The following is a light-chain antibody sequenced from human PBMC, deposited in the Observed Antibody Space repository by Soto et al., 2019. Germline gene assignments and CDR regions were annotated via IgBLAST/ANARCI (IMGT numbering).Light chain of an antibody. CDR2: SGD. J-gene: IGKJ1*01. V-gene: IGKV3-20*01. Sequence: EIVMSQSPDTLSLSPGETATLSCRASQSVSSSVAWYQHKPGQSPRLVVYSGDKRAPGIPPRFSGSGSGTDFTLTISRLEPEDFAVYYCQQYGSPPWPFGQGTKVDI. CDR1: QSVSSS. CDR3: QQYGSPPWP.